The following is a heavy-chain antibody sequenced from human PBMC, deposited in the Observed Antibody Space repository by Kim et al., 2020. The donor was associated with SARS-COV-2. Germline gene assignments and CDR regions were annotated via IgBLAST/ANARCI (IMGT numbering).Heavy chain of an antibody. J-gene: IGHJ6*01. CDR1: GGSISTYY. Sequence: SETLSLTCTVSGGSISTYYWSWIRQPPGKGLEWIGYIHYRGSTNYNPSVKSRVTISVDTSKNQFSLKLSSVTAADTAVYYCARDSGYSSSWDHFYYGMDV. V-gene: IGHV4-59*01. CDR2: IHYRGST. CDR3: ARDSGYSSSWDHFYYGMDV. D-gene: IGHD6-13*01.